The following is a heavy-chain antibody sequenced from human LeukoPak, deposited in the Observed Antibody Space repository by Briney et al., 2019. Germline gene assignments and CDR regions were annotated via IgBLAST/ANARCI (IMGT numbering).Heavy chain of an antibody. CDR3: AKEGSTYYDFWSGYFDY. V-gene: IGHV3-30*18. Sequence: PGGSLRLSCAASGFTFSSYGMHRVRQAPGKGLEWVAVISYDGSNKYYADSVKGRFTISRDNSKNTLYLQMNSLRAEDTAVYYCAKEGSTYYDFWSGYFDYWGQGTLVTVSS. J-gene: IGHJ4*02. CDR1: GFTFSSYG. CDR2: ISYDGSNK. D-gene: IGHD3-3*01.